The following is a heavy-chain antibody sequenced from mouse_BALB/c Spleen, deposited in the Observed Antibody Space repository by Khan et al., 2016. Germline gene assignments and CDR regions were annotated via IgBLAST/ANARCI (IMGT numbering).Heavy chain of an antibody. CDR3: ARAGNTDTYWFFDV. D-gene: IGHD1-1*01. V-gene: IGHV5-4*02. J-gene: IGHJ1*01. CDR1: GFIFSDFY. Sequence: EVELVESGGGLVKPGGSLKLSCAASGFIFSDFYMYWLRQTPEKRLEWVATISHGGRYTYYPDNVKGRFTISRENAKNNLYLQLPSLKSEDTAMYFCARAGNTDTYWFFDVWGAGTTVSVSS. CDR2: ISHGGRYT.